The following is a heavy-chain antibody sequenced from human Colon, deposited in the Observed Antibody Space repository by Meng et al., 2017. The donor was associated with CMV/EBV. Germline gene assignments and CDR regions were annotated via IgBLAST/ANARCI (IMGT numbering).Heavy chain of an antibody. V-gene: IGHV3-21*01. CDR2: ISSSSSYI. D-gene: IGHD2/OR15-2a*01. Sequence: GGSLRLSCAASGFTFSSYSMNWVRQAPGKGLEWVSSISSSSSYIYYADSVKGRFTISRDNAKDSVDLLMTSLRAEDTAVYYCTRTFRYYFDFWGQGTLVTVSS. J-gene: IGHJ4*02. CDR1: GFTFSSYS. CDR3: TRTFRYYFDF.